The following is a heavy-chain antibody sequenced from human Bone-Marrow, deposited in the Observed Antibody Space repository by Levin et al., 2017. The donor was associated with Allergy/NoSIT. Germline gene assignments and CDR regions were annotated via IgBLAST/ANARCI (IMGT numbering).Heavy chain of an antibody. D-gene: IGHD6-19*01. CDR3: ARFKTGGGWAAMDY. V-gene: IGHV3-23*01. CDR2: ISASGGNT. CDR1: GFTFSSYA. Sequence: PGGSLRLSCAASGFTFSSYAMSWVRQAPGKGLEWISGISASGGNTYFADSVKGRFSISRDDSQNTVSLQMNSLRAEDTAIYYCARFKTGGGWAAMDYWGQGTLVTVS. J-gene: IGHJ4*02.